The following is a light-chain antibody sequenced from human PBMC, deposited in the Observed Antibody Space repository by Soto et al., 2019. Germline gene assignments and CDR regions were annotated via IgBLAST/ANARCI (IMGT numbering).Light chain of an antibody. CDR1: NNDVGAYDF. CDR3: SSYTTSNTLL. J-gene: IGLJ2*01. Sequence: HCVRKRPASVTGAPRRGSRISSKRTNNDVGAYDFVSWYQHHPGKAPQLLIFDVIYRPSGISHRFFGSKSGNTASLTISGLQPEDEADYYCSSYTTSNTLLFGGGTKVTV. CDR2: DVI. V-gene: IGLV2-14*03.